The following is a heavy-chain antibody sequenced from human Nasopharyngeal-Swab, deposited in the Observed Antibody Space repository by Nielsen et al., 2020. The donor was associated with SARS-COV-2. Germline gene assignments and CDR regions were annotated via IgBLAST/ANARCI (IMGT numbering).Heavy chain of an antibody. Sequence: ASVKVSCKASGYTFTSYDINWVRQATGQGLEGMGWMNPNSGNTGYAQKFQGRVTMTRNTSISTAYMELSSLRSEDTAVYYCARGVRYYDFWSGYYMGDYYYGMDVWGQGTTVTVSS. V-gene: IGHV1-8*01. J-gene: IGHJ6*02. CDR1: GYTFTSYD. CDR3: ARGVRYYDFWSGYYMGDYYYGMDV. CDR2: MNPNSGNT. D-gene: IGHD3-3*01.